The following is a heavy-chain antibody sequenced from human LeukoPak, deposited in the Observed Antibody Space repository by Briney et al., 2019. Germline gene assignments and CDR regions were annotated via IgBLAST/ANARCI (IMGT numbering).Heavy chain of an antibody. D-gene: IGHD4-23*01. J-gene: IGHJ4*02. Sequence: SETLSLTCTVSGYSISSGYYWGWIRQPPGKGLEWIGSIYHSGSTYYNPSLKSRVTISVDTSKNQFSLKLSSVTAADTAVYYCARDDYGGNGGVDWGQGALVTVSS. V-gene: IGHV4-38-2*02. CDR2: IYHSGST. CDR3: ARDDYGGNGGVD. CDR1: GYSISSGYY.